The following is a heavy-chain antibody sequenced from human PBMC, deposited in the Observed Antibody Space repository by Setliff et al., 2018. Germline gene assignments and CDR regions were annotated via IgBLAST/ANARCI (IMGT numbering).Heavy chain of an antibody. V-gene: IGHV4-39*01. CDR2: IYYSGNS. J-gene: IGHJ1*01. CDR3: ARRVSGSMQDW. Sequence: SETLSLTCTVSGASITSGSYYWGWIRRPPGKGLEWIGTIYYSGNSNYNPSLKSRVTISIDTSQQFFLRLSSVTAADTAVYYCARRVSGSMQDWWGQGTLVTVSS. D-gene: IGHD1-1*01. CDR1: GASITSGSYY.